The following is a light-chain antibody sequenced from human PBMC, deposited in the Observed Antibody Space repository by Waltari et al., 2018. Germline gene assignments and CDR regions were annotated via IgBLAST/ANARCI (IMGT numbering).Light chain of an antibody. Sequence: QSVLPPPPSVSAAPGQGVPISSTVSSSNTGAGYDVNWYQQLPGEAPKLLIYGNTNRPSGVPDRVSGSKSGTSASLAITGLQAEDEADYYCQSYDSSLGGSVFGGGTKLTVL. CDR2: GNT. CDR1: SSNTGAGYD. J-gene: IGLJ2*01. V-gene: IGLV1-40*01. CDR3: QSYDSSLGGSV.